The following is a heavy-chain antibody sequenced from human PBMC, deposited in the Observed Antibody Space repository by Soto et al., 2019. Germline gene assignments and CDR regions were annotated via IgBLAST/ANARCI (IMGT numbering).Heavy chain of an antibody. V-gene: IGHV1-2*04. CDR2: INPNSGGT. J-gene: IGHJ6*02. Sequence: GASVQVSCKASGYTFTGYYMHWVRQAPGKGLEWIGWINPNSGGTNYAQKFQGWVTMTRDTSISTAYIELSRLRSDDTAMYYCARGMDGRNYYYYYGMDVWGQGTTVTVS. D-gene: IGHD2-8*01. CDR3: ARGMDGRNYYYYYGMDV. CDR1: GYTFTGYY.